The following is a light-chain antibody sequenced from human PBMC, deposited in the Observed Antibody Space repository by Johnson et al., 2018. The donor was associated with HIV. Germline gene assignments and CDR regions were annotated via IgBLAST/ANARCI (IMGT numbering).Light chain of an antibody. CDR1: SSNIGNNY. J-gene: IGLJ1*01. CDR3: GTWDSSLSAGV. Sequence: QSVLTQPPSVSAAPGQKVTISCSGSSSNIGNNYVSWYQQLPGTAPKLLIYDNNKRPSGIPDRFSGSKSGTSATLGIPGLQPGDEADYYCGTWDSSLSAGVFGTVTKVTVL. CDR2: DNN. V-gene: IGLV1-51*01.